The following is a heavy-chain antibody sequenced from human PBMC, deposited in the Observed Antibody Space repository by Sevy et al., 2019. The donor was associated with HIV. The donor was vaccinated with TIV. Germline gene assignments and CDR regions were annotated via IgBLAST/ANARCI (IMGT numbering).Heavy chain of an antibody. CDR3: ASVVKNDFWDGHVNYYGLDV. V-gene: IGHV3-15*01. Sequence: GGSLRLSSAASGFTFNYAWMSWVRKAPGKGVVGCGRMKSQTDGGTADYAEHVKGRFTISRDDSENTLYLKMNSLKTEDTAVYYCASVVKNDFWDGHVNYYGLDVWGQGTTVTVSS. CDR1: GFTFNYAW. J-gene: IGHJ6*02. D-gene: IGHD3-3*01. CDR2: MKSQTDGGTA.